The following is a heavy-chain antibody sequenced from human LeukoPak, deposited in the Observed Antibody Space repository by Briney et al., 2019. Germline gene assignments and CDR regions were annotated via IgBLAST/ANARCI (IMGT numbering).Heavy chain of an antibody. J-gene: IGHJ4*02. Sequence: GGSLRLSCAASGFTFSSYGMHWVRQAPGKGLEWVAVIWYDGSNKYYADSVKGRFTISRDNSKNTLYLQMNSLRAEDTAVYYCARAPPXXXXGYYSWGQGXLVTVS. CDR3: ARAPPXXXXGYYS. CDR2: IWYDGSNK. CDR1: GFTFSSYG. V-gene: IGHV3-33*01. D-gene: IGHD3-22*01.